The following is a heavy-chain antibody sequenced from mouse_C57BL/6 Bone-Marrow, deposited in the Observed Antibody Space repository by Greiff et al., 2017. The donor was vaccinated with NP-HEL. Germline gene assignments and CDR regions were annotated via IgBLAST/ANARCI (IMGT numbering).Heavy chain of an antibody. CDR3: ARGVGFFFAY. Sequence: EVQLQQSGPELVKPGASVKISCKASGYTFTDYYMNWVKQSHGKSLEWIGDINPNNGGTSYNQKFKGKATLTVDKSSSTAYMELRSLTSEDSAVYYCARGVGFFFAYWGQGTLVTVSA. V-gene: IGHV1-26*01. CDR1: GYTFTDYY. CDR2: INPNNGGT. J-gene: IGHJ3*01.